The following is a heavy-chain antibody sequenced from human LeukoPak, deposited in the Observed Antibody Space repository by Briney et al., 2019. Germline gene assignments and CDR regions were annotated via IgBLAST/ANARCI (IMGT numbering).Heavy chain of an antibody. CDR3: ARVFRAGGFGAFDI. CDR2: IYYSGST. CDR1: GGSISSYY. Sequence: PSETLSLTCTASGGSISSYYWSWIRQPPGKGLEWIGYIYYSGSTNYNPSLKSRVTISVDTSKNQFSLKLSSVTAADTAVYYCARVFRAGGFGAFDIWGQGTMVTVSS. V-gene: IGHV4-59*01. D-gene: IGHD3-10*01. J-gene: IGHJ3*02.